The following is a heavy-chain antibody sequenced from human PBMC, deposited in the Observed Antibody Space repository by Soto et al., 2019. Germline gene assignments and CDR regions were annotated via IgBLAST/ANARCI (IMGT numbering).Heavy chain of an antibody. CDR3: ARGGYYDNSWGKLSHYGLDV. Sequence: QVQLAQSTGEVKKPGASVRVSCKATGYTFIRYGIAWVRQAPGQGFEWMGWISPYNDHTVYAQKFQGRVTMTADTSTRTVYMNLRGLKSDETAVYYCARGGYYDNSWGKLSHYGLDVWGQGTSVSVSS. J-gene: IGHJ6*02. CDR2: ISPYNDHT. CDR1: GYTFIRYG. V-gene: IGHV1-18*01. D-gene: IGHD3-16*01.